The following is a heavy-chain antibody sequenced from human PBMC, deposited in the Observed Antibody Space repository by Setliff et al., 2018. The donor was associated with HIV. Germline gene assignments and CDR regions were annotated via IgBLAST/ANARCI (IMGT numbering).Heavy chain of an antibody. V-gene: IGHV5-51*01. CDR1: GYSFVDFW. Sequence: PGESLKISCHLSGYSFVDFWIGWVRQMPGKGLEWIGVFFPGDSNVIYSPPFQGQVTISVDKSTATAYLQWSSLKTSDTAMYFCARHNCYDLWGQGTPVTVSS. D-gene: IGHD3-16*01. CDR3: ARHNCYDL. CDR2: FFPGDSNV. J-gene: IGHJ4*02.